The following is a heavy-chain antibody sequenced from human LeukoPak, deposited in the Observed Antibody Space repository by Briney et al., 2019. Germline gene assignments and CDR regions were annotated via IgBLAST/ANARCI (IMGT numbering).Heavy chain of an antibody. V-gene: IGHV1-18*01. Sequence: ASVKVSCKASGYTFTSYGISWVRQAPGQGLEWMGWISACNGNTNYAQKLQGRVTMTTDTSTSTAYMELRSLRSDDTAVYYCARDRDDVLLWFGESSQYYFDYWGQGTLVTVSS. CDR3: ARDRDDVLLWFGESSQYYFDY. CDR2: ISACNGNT. J-gene: IGHJ4*02. CDR1: GYTFTSYG. D-gene: IGHD3-10*01.